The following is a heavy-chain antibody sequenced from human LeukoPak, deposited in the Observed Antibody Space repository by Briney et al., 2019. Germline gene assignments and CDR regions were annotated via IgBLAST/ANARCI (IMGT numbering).Heavy chain of an antibody. Sequence: GGSLRLSCAASGFTFSSYSMNWVRQAPGKGLEWVSSISSSSSYIYYADSVKGRFTISRDNAKNSLYFQINSLRAEDTAVYYCARAQGFTIVRGNWFDTWGQGTLVTLSS. CDR1: GFTFSSYS. J-gene: IGHJ5*02. D-gene: IGHD3-10*01. CDR2: ISSSSSYI. V-gene: IGHV3-21*01. CDR3: ARAQGFTIVRGNWFDT.